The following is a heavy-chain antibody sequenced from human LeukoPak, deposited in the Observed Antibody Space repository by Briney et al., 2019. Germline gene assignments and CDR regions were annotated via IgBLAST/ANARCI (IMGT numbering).Heavy chain of an antibody. CDR2: IYHSGST. CDR1: SYSISSGYY. Sequence: PSETLSLTCAVSSYSISSGYYWGWLRQPPGKGLEWIGTIYHSGSTYYNPSLKSRVTISVDTSKSQFSLKLSSVTAADTAVYYCERAPRFLEWFPYYYYMDVWGKGTTVTVSS. V-gene: IGHV4-38-2*01. D-gene: IGHD3-3*01. J-gene: IGHJ6*03. CDR3: ERAPRFLEWFPYYYYMDV.